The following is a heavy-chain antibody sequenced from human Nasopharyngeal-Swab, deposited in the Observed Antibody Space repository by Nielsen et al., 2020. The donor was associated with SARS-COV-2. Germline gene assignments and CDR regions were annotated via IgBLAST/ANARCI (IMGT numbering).Heavy chain of an antibody. CDR2: IFSSGNT. J-gene: IGHJ4*02. CDR3: ARDESGDYLGLPFDH. V-gene: IGHV4-39*07. Sequence: SETLSLTCVVSGASISSRNNYWGWIRQSPGKGLEWIGTIFSSGNTYNPSLKSRVTISVDTSKNQFSLKLTSVTAADTAVYYCARDESGDYLGLPFDHWGRGTLVTVSS. D-gene: IGHD4-17*01. CDR1: GASISSRNNY.